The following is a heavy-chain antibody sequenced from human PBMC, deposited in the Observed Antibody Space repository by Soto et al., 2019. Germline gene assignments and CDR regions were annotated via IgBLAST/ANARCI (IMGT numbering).Heavy chain of an antibody. CDR3: VACDYGDYPRY. V-gene: IGHV4-34*01. CDR2: MNPSGST. J-gene: IGHJ4*02. CDR1: GGSFSGYY. D-gene: IGHD4-17*01. Sequence: QVQLQQWGAGLLKPSETLSLTCAVYGGSFSGYYWSWVRQSPRNGLEWIGEMNPSGSTNYNPSLKSRLTKSVDTSKDQFSLKLSSVTAADTALYYCVACDYGDYPRYWCQGTLVTVSS.